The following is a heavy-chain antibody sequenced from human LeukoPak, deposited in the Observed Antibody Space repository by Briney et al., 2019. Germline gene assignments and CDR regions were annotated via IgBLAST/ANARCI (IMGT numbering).Heavy chain of an antibody. CDR1: GFTFSSSW. CDR2: INSDESIT. Sequence: PGGSLRLSCAASGFTFSSSWMYWVRQAPGKGLVWVSRINSDESITAYADSVKGRFTISRDNAKNTLYLQMNSLRAEDTAVYYCARALPLIRYDYWGQGTLVTVSS. CDR3: ARALPLIRYDY. J-gene: IGHJ4*02. V-gene: IGHV3-74*01.